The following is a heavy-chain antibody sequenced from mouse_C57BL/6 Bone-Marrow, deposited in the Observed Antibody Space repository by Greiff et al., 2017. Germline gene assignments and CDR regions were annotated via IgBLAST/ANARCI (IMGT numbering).Heavy chain of an antibody. Sequence: EVMLVESGGDLVKPGGSLKLSCAASGFTFSSYGMSWVGQTPDKRLEWVATISRGGSYTYYPDSVKGRFTISRDNAKNTLYLQMSRLKSEDTAVYYCAGGGLPSFAYWGQGTLVTVSA. J-gene: IGHJ3*01. CDR3: AGGGLPSFAY. CDR2: ISRGGSYT. V-gene: IGHV5-6*01. CDR1: GFTFSSYG. D-gene: IGHD2-4*01.